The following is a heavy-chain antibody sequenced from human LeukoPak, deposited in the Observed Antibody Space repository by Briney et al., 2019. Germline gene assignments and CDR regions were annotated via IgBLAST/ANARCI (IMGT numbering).Heavy chain of an antibody. Sequence: SETLSLTCAVYGGSFSGYYWSWIRQPPGKGLEWIGEINHSGSTNYNPSLTSRVTISLDTSKNQFSLRLSSVTAADTAVYYCARNYVGVAGTFDYWGQGTLVTVSS. V-gene: IGHV4-34*01. CDR3: ARNYVGVAGTFDY. D-gene: IGHD6-19*01. CDR2: INHSGST. CDR1: GGSFSGYY. J-gene: IGHJ4*02.